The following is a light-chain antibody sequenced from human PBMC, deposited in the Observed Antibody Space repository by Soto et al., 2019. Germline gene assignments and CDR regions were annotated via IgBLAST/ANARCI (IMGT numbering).Light chain of an antibody. CDR2: AAS. CDR3: QQRGSFPIT. CDR1: QSISSW. J-gene: IGKJ5*01. Sequence: DIQMTQSPSSVSASVGDRVTITCRASQSISSWLAWYQQKPGTVPKLLIYAASSLQSGVPSRFSGSGAGTEFTLTITSLQPEDFGTYYCQQRGSFPITFGQGTRLEIK. V-gene: IGKV1-12*01.